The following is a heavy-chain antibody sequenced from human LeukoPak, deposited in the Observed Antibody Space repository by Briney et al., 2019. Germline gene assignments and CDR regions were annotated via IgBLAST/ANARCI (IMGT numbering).Heavy chain of an antibody. D-gene: IGHD3-3*01. Sequence: GGSLRLSCAASGFTFRSYVMSWVRQTPEKGLEWVSAITGDGGGTNHADSVKGRFTTFRDNSKNTLYLQMNSLRAEDTAVYYCAKEASSGNFVTIDCWGQGALVTVSS. V-gene: IGHV3-23*01. CDR2: ITGDGGGT. CDR3: AKEASSGNFVTIDC. J-gene: IGHJ4*02. CDR1: GFTFRSYV.